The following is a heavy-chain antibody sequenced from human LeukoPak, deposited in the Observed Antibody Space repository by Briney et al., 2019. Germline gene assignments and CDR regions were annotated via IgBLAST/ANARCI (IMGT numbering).Heavy chain of an antibody. Sequence: SETLPLTCTVSGDSISPNYWSWIRQPPGKGLEWIGYIFYTGNTNYNPSLKSRVTISLDTSKNQFSLKLTSVTAADTAVYYCARSGTAFSFYYYYYMDVWGKGTTVTVSS. V-gene: IGHV4-59*01. CDR3: ARSGTAFSFYYYYYMDV. D-gene: IGHD3-10*01. J-gene: IGHJ6*03. CDR1: GDSISPNY. CDR2: IFYTGNT.